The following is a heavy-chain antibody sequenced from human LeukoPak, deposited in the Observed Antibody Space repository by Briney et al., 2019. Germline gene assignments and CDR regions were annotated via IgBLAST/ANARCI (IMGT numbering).Heavy chain of an antibody. Sequence: PGGSLRLSCAASGFTFSTYAMHWVRQAPGRGLEWVSFIYADGNTYYADSVKGRFTISRDISKNAVYLQMNSLRAEDTAVYYCARDSYGDANFDSWGQGTLATVSS. CDR2: IYADGNT. CDR1: GFTFSTYA. J-gene: IGHJ4*02. CDR3: ARDSYGDANFDS. V-gene: IGHV3-53*01. D-gene: IGHD4-17*01.